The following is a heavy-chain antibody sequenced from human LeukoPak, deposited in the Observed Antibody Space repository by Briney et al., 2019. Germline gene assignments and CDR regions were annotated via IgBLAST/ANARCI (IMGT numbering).Heavy chain of an antibody. CDR2: IIPILGIA. CDR3: ARVGPGIVGATNY. D-gene: IGHD1-26*01. J-gene: IGHJ4*02. Sequence: ASVKVSCKASGGTFINYTISWVRQAPGQGVEWMGRIIPILGIANYAQKFQGRVTITADKSTSTAYMELSSLRSEDTAVYYCARVGPGIVGATNYWGQGTLVTVSS. CDR1: GGTFINYT. V-gene: IGHV1-69*02.